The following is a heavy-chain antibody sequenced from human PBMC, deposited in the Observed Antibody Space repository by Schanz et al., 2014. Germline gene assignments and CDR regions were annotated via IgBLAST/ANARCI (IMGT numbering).Heavy chain of an antibody. D-gene: IGHD6-6*01. CDR3: VPMSIAAH. J-gene: IGHJ4*02. Sequence: EVQLLESGGGLVQPGGSLRLSCVASGFIFDDYGMSWVRQAPGKGLEWVSSISSTSSYIFYADSVKGRFTISRDNAKNSLDLQMNSLRAEDTAVYYCVPMSIAAHWGQGTLVTVSS. CDR2: ISSTSSYI. CDR1: GFIFDDYG. V-gene: IGHV3-21*01.